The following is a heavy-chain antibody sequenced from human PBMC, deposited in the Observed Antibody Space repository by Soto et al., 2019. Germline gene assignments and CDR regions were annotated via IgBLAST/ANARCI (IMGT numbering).Heavy chain of an antibody. CDR3: ARGRDTRSIFDY. D-gene: IGHD5-18*01. Sequence: GSLRLSCAASGFTFSSYAMTWVRQAPGKGLEWVSLIDSGGLTYYADSVRGRFSISRDNSKNTVYLHMDSLRAEDTAVYYCARGRDTRSIFDYWGQGALVTVSS. V-gene: IGHV3-53*01. J-gene: IGHJ4*02. CDR2: IDSGGLT. CDR1: GFTFSSYA.